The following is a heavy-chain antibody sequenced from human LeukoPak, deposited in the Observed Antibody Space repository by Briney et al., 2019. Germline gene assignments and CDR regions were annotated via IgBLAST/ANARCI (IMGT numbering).Heavy chain of an antibody. D-gene: IGHD5-24*01. CDR3: ASRDGYNYN. J-gene: IGHJ4*02. V-gene: IGHV3-53*01. Sequence: GRSLRLSCAASGFVVSSNYMSWVRQAPGKGLEWVSVIYSGGSTYYADSVKGRFTISRDDSKNTLYLQMSSLRAEDTAVYYCASRDGYNYNWGQGTLVIVSS. CDR2: IYSGGST. CDR1: GFVVSSNY.